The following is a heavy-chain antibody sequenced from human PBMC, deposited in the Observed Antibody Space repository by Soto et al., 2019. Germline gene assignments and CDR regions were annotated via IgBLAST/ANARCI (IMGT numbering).Heavy chain of an antibody. V-gene: IGHV4-31*03. CDR2: TYYSGGT. CDR1: GGSISSGGYF. D-gene: IGHD6-6*01. Sequence: QVQLQESGPGLVKPSQTLSLTCTVSGGSISSGGYFWSWIRQHPGKGLERIGFTYYSGGTYYNPSLKSRFTISVDTSKNQFSLKLSSVTAADTAVYYCAREGAAPYSYYGMDVWGQGTTFTVSS. J-gene: IGHJ6*02. CDR3: AREGAAPYSYYGMDV.